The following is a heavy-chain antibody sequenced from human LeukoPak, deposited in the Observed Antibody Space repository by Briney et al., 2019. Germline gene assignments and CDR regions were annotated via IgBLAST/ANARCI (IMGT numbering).Heavy chain of an antibody. D-gene: IGHD3-10*01. CDR1: GFTFSSYA. Sequence: GSLRLSCAASGFTFSSYAMSWVRQAPGKGLAWVSAISGSGGSTYYADSVKGRFTISRDNAKNSLYLQMNSLRAEDTAVYYCAGASGSGIRRGVDPWGQGTLVTVSS. V-gene: IGHV3-23*01. CDR3: AGASGSGIRRGVDP. J-gene: IGHJ5*02. CDR2: ISGSGGST.